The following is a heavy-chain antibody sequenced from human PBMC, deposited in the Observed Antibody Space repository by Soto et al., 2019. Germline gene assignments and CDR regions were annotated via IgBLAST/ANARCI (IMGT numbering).Heavy chain of an antibody. J-gene: IGHJ6*02. CDR2: INPDSGAT. V-gene: IGHV1-2*02. CDR3: AKDAAMDV. CDR1: GYIFTGYN. Sequence: ASVKVSCKASGYIFTGYNIHWVRQAPGQGLEWMGWINPDSGATYYAQKFQGRVTMAGDTPISTAYMELSRLTSDDTAVYYCAKDAAMDVWGQGTTVTVSS. D-gene: IGHD2-15*01.